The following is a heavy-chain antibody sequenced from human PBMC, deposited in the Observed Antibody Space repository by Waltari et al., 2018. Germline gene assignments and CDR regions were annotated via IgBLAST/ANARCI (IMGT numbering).Heavy chain of an antibody. Sequence: QVHLQQWGAGLLRPSETLSLICAVYGGSLRGYYWGWIRQPPGKGLEWIGEINHSPNSNYNPSLRSRVHMSIDTSQNQFSLQLTSVTAADTGVYYCVRLEDCTGPGGNCDSGAPFAVDVWGQGTTVTVPS. D-gene: IGHD2-8*02. CDR1: GGSLRGYY. CDR2: INHSPNS. CDR3: VRLEDCTGPGGNCDSGAPFAVDV. V-gene: IGHV4-34*01. J-gene: IGHJ6*02.